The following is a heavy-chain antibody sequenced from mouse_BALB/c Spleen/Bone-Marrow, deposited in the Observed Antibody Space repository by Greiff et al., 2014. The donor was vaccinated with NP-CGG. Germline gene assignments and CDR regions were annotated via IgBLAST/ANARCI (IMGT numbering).Heavy chain of an antibody. CDR1: GFTFSSYA. Sequence: EVKLVESGGGLVKPGGSLKLSCAASGFTFSSYAMSWVRQTPEKRLEWVATINSGGSYTYYPDSVKGRFTISRDNAKNTLYLQMSSLRSEDTATYYCARGDWDEAMDYWGQGTSVTVST. CDR2: INSGGSYT. V-gene: IGHV5-9-3*01. CDR3: ARGDWDEAMDY. J-gene: IGHJ4*01. D-gene: IGHD4-1*01.